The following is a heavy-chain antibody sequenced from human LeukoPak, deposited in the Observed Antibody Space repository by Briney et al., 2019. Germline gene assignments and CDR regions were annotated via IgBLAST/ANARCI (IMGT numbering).Heavy chain of an antibody. D-gene: IGHD3-22*01. CDR2: INPNSGGT. J-gene: IGHJ4*02. CDR1: GYTFTGYY. CDR3: VFRYYHDSSGDY. Sequence: ASVKVSCKASGYTFTGYYMHWVRQAPGQGLEWMGWINPNSGGTNYAQKFQGRVTMTRDTSISTAYMELSRLRSDDTAVYYCVFRYYHDSSGDYWGQGTLVTVSS. V-gene: IGHV1-2*02.